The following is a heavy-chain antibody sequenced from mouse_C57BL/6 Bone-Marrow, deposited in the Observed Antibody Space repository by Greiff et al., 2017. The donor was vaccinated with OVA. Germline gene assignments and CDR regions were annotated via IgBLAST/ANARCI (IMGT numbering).Heavy chain of an antibody. Sequence: VQVVESGPELVKPGASVKISCKASGYAFSSSWMNWVKQRPGKGLEWIGRIYPGDGDTNYNGKFKGKATLTADKSSSTAYMQLSSLTSEDSAVYYCAKESLYYGSSYSYWGQGTTLTVSS. CDR2: IYPGDGDT. J-gene: IGHJ2*01. CDR3: AKESLYYGSSYSY. V-gene: IGHV1-82*01. D-gene: IGHD1-1*01. CDR1: GYAFSSSW.